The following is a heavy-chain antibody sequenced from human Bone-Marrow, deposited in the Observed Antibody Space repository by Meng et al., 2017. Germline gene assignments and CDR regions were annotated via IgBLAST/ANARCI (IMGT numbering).Heavy chain of an antibody. D-gene: IGHD6-13*01. Sequence: ASVKVSCKTSGYSFISFYIHWVRQAPGQGLEWMAVVNPSGGSTAYAPRFQDRVTMTSDMSTSTFFMKLRSLRPEDTAVYYCARPGGYSSNWPLQHWGQGTLVTVSS. CDR3: ARPGGYSSNWPLQH. CDR2: VNPSGGST. CDR1: GYSFISFY. J-gene: IGHJ1*01. V-gene: IGHV1-46*01.